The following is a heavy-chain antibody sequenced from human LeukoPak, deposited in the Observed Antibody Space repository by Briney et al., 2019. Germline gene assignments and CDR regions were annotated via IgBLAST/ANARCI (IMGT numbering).Heavy chain of an antibody. CDR3: ARGDPHADL. V-gene: IGHV3-48*03. J-gene: IGHJ5*02. CDR1: GFDLHTYE. Sequence: GGSLRLSCAASGFDLHTYEMNCDRQAPGKGLEWIADITISGHTKNYADSVKGRFTISRDSARTSLYLQMNSLRVEDTGVYFCARGDPHADLWGQGTLVTVSS. CDR2: ITISGHTK.